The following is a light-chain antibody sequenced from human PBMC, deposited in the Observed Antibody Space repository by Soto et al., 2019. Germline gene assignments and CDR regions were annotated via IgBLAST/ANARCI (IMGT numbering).Light chain of an antibody. CDR2: DAS. Sequence: EIVWTQSPATLSLSPGASATLYCRASQSVGSYLAWYPQKTGQAPRIIIYDASNRDTGIPARFSGSVSETDFTLTLGSLKAEEGAVYYGQQSYSSTITVCPLPRREIK. V-gene: IGKV3-11*01. J-gene: IGKJ5*01. CDR1: QSVGSY. CDR3: QQSYSSTIT.